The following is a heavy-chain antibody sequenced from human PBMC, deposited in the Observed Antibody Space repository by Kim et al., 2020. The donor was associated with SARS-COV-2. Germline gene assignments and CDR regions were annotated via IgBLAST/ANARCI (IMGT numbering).Heavy chain of an antibody. CDR1: GYTFTSYG. J-gene: IGHJ6*02. CDR2: ISAYNGNT. CDR3: ARDSSYLWWLRNYYYGMDV. D-gene: IGHD2-21*01. V-gene: IGHV1-18*04. Sequence: ASVKVSCKASGYTFTSYGISWVRQAPGQGLEWMGWISAYNGNTNYAQKLQGRVTMTTDTSTSTAYMELRSLRSDDTAVYYCARDSSYLWWLRNYYYGMDVWGQGTTVTVSS.